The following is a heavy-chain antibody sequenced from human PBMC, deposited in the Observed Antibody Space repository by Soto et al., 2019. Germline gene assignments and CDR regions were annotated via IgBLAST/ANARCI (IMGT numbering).Heavy chain of an antibody. CDR2: IYYSGST. Sequence: SETLSLTCTVSGGSISSSSYYWGWIRQPPGKGLEWIGSIYYSGSTYYNPSLKSRVTISVDTSKNQFSLKLSSVTAADTAVYYCARLGHSNYYYYGMDVWGQGTTVTVSS. V-gene: IGHV4-39*01. D-gene: IGHD4-4*01. CDR3: ARLGHSNYYYYGMDV. J-gene: IGHJ6*02. CDR1: GGSISSSSYY.